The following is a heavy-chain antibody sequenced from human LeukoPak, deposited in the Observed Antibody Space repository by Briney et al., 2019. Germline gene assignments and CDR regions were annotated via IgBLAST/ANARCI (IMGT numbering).Heavy chain of an antibody. V-gene: IGHV4-59*01. CDR2: IYYSGST. J-gene: IGHJ5*02. CDR3: ATAHPQFEQQLVLGVVWFDP. CDR1: GGSISSYY. Sequence: SETLSLTCTVSGGSISSYYWSWIRQPPGKGLEWIGYIYYSGSTNYNPSLKSRVTISVDTSKNQFSLKLSSVTAADTAVYYCATAHPQFEQQLVLGVVWFDPWGQGTLVTVSS. D-gene: IGHD6-13*01.